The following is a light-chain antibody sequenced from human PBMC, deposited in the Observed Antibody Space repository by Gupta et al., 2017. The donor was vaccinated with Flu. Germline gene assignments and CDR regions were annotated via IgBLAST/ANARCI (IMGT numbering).Light chain of an antibody. V-gene: IGLV1-47*01. Sequence: SVLTQPPSASGTPGQRVTISCSGSSSNIGSNYVYWYQQLPGTAPKLLIYRNNQRPSGVPDRFSGSKSGTSASLAISGLRSEDEADYYCEAWDDSLSAYWVFGGGTKLTVL. CDR1: SSNIGSNY. CDR3: EAWDDSLSAYWV. CDR2: RNN. J-gene: IGLJ3*02.